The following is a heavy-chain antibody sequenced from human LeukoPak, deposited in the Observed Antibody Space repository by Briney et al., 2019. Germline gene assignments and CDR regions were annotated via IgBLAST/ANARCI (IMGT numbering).Heavy chain of an antibody. D-gene: IGHD6-13*01. CDR2: INPNSGGT. Sequence: GASVKVSCKASGYTFTSYYMHWVRQAPGQGLEWMGWINPNSGGTNYAQKFQGRVTMTRDTSISTVYMELSSLRSEDTAVYYCARVRSSSWYGDILVGATGYYFDYWGQGTLVTVSS. J-gene: IGHJ4*02. CDR3: ARVRSSSWYGDILVGATGYYFDY. CDR1: GYTFTSYY. V-gene: IGHV1-2*02.